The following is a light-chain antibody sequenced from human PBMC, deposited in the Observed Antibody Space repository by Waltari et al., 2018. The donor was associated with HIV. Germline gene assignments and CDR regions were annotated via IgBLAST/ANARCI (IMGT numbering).Light chain of an antibody. CDR3: QQYNNWPRT. J-gene: IGKJ1*01. Sequence: EVVMTQSPATLSVAPGEGATLSCRASQSVSTNLAWYQQKPGQVPRLLIYGASTRATGIPARFSGSGSGTEFTLTISSLQSEDFAVYYCQQYNNWPRTFGQGTKVEIK. CDR1: QSVSTN. CDR2: GAS. V-gene: IGKV3-15*01.